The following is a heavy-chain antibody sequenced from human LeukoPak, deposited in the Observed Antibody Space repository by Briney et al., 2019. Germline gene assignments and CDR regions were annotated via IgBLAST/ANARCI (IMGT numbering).Heavy chain of an antibody. J-gene: IGHJ3*02. CDR2: ISSSSSTI. V-gene: IGHV3-48*04. D-gene: IGHD5-18*01. Sequence: GGSLRLSCAASGFTFSSCSMNWVRQAPGKGLEWVSYISSSSSTIFYANSVKGRFTISRDNARNSLYLQMNSLRAEDTAVYYCARGGYSYAKLELDAFDIWGQGTMVTVSS. CDR3: ARGGYSYAKLELDAFDI. CDR1: GFTFSSCS.